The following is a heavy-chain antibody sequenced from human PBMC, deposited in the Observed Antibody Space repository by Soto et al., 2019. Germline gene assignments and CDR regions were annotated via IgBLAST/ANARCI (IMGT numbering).Heavy chain of an antibody. CDR2: IIPIFGTA. CDR1: GGTFSSYA. V-gene: IGHV1-69*06. Sequence: QVQLVQSGAEVKKPGSSVKVSCKASGGTFSSYAISWVRQAPGQGLEWMGGIIPIFGTANYAQKFQGRVTITTDKFTSTAYREPSSLRSEDTAEYYCAGRGEAGWLQLRDYYYYGIDVWGQGTTVTVSS. D-gene: IGHD5-12*01. CDR3: AGRGEAGWLQLRDYYYYGIDV. J-gene: IGHJ6*02.